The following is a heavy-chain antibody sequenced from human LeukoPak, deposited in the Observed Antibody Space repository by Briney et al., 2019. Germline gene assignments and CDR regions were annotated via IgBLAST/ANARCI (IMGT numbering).Heavy chain of an antibody. CDR3: AKDAYGQWLLLNSNFDY. D-gene: IGHD3-22*01. Sequence: PGGSLRLSCAASGFTFSIYGMSWVRQAPGKGLGWVSAISSSSSYIYYADSVKGRFTISRDNSKNTLYLQMNSLRAEDTAVYYCAKDAYGQWLLLNSNFDYWGQGTLVTVSS. CDR1: GFTFSIYG. V-gene: IGHV3-23*01. J-gene: IGHJ4*02. CDR2: ISSSSSYI.